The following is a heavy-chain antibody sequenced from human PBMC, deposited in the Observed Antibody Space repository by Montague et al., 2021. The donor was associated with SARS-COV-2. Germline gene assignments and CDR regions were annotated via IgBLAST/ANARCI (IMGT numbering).Heavy chain of an antibody. Sequence: SETLSLTCDVSGGSISSSSCYWGWIRQPPGKGLERIGSIYYSGSTYYNPSLKSRVTMSVDSSKNQFSLKLRSVTAADTAVYYCARQEYYYDSSGYGRMDWFDPWGQGTLVTVSS. J-gene: IGHJ5*02. V-gene: IGHV4-39*01. CDR1: GGSISSSSCY. D-gene: IGHD3-22*01. CDR3: ARQEYYYDSSGYGRMDWFDP. CDR2: IYYSGST.